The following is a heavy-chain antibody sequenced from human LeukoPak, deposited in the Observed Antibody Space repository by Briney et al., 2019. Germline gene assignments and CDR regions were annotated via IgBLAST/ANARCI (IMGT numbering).Heavy chain of an antibody. V-gene: IGHV3-9*01. CDR1: GFTFDDYA. CDR2: SSWNSGSI. J-gene: IGHJ4*02. CDR3: AKDIRYGSGSYYPTNFDY. D-gene: IGHD3-10*01. Sequence: GRSLRLSCAASGFTFDDYAMHWVRQAPGKGLEWVSGSSWNSGSIGYADSVKGRFTISRDNAKNSLYLQMNSLRAEDTALYYCAKDIRYGSGSYYPTNFDYWGQGTLVTVSS.